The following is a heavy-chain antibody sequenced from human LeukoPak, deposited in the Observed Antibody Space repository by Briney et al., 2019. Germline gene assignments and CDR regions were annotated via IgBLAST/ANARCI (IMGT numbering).Heavy chain of an antibody. J-gene: IGHJ6*03. Sequence: SETLSLTCTVSGGSISSHYWSWIRQPAGKGLEWIGHIYISGSTDYNPSLKSRVTMSVDTSKNQFFLRLGSVTAADTAVYYCARDQRAYYHMDVWGKGTTVTVSS. CDR3: ARDQRAYYHMDV. CDR2: IYISGST. V-gene: IGHV4-4*07. CDR1: GGSISSHY.